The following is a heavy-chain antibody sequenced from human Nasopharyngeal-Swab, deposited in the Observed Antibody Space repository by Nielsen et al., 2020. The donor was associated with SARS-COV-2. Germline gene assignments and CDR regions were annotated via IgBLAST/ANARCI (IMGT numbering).Heavy chain of an antibody. Sequence: GESLKISCAASGFTFSSYSMNWVRQAPGKGLEWVSYISSSSSYIYYADSVKGRFTISRDNAKNSLYLQMNSLRAEDTAVYYCARDQILQEYYYDSSGYWGIDYWGQGTLVTVSS. J-gene: IGHJ4*02. V-gene: IGHV3-21*05. D-gene: IGHD3-22*01. CDR2: ISSSSSYI. CDR1: GFTFSSYS. CDR3: ARDQILQEYYYDSSGYWGIDY.